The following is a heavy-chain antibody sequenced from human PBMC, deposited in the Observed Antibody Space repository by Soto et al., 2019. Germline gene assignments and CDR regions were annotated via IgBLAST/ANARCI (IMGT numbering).Heavy chain of an antibody. CDR1: GGYISSSSYY. CDR3: ARQSGSSSSTSCFSDY. CDR2: IYYCEST. J-gene: IGHJ4*02. V-gene: IGHV4-39*01. Sequence: PSETLSLTCTVSGGYISSSSYYWGWIRQPPGKRLECLASIYYCESTYYSPSLKSRVTTSVDTSKNPFSLKLSSLTAADTAVYFCARQSGSSSSTSCFSDYRRQGTLVTVSS. D-gene: IGHD2-2*01.